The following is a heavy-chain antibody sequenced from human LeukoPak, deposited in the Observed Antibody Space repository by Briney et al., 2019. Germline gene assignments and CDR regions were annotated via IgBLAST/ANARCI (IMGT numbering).Heavy chain of an antibody. D-gene: IGHD3-10*01. J-gene: IGHJ4*02. V-gene: IGHV3-11*01. CDR2: ISSSGSTI. Sequence: KPGGSLRLSCAASGFTFSDYYMSWIRQAPGKGLEWVSYISSSGSTIYYADSVKGRFTISRDNAKNSLYLQMNSLKTEDTAVYYCTSFAYTSYGSGRHHGGHFDYWGQGTLVTVSS. CDR1: GFTFSDYY. CDR3: TSFAYTSYGSGRHHGGHFDY.